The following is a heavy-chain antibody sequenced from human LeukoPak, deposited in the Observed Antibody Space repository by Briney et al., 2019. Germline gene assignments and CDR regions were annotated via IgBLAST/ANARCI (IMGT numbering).Heavy chain of an antibody. V-gene: IGHV3-11*01. CDR1: GFTFSDYY. J-gene: IGHJ5*02. CDR3: ARDRRLHLRNNWFDP. Sequence: PGGSLRLSCAASGFTFSDYYMSWIRQAPGKGLEWVSYISSSGSTIYYADSVKGRLTISRDNAKNSLYLQMNSLRAEDTAVYYCARDRRLHLRNNWFDPWGQGTLVTVSS. CDR2: ISSSGSTI.